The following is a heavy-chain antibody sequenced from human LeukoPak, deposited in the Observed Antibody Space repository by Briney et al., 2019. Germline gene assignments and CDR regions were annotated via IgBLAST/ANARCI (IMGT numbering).Heavy chain of an antibody. CDR3: ARLITGTTTAFDI. V-gene: IGHV4-4*07. Sequence: SETLSLTCTVSGGSISGYYWSWIRQPAGKGLEWIGRVYTSGSTHYNPSLKSRVTMSVDTSKNQFSLNLSSVTAADTAVYYCARLITGTTTAFDIWGQGTMVTVSS. J-gene: IGHJ3*02. CDR2: VYTSGST. CDR1: GGSISGYY. D-gene: IGHD1-7*01.